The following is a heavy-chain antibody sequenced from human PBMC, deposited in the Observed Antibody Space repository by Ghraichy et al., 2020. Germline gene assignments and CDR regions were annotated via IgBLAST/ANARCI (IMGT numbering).Heavy chain of an antibody. CDR1: GGSIRRNY. D-gene: IGHD1-14*01. Sequence: SETLSLTCSVSGGSIRRNYWSWIRQPPGKGLEWIGYIFYSGTTNYNPGLKSRVTLSVDTSKNQFSLTVWSVNAADTAVYYCARNRGSSSYDYYGMDVWGQGTTVTVSS. CDR3: ARNRGSSSYDYYGMDV. J-gene: IGHJ6*02. CDR2: IFYSGTT. V-gene: IGHV4-59*01.